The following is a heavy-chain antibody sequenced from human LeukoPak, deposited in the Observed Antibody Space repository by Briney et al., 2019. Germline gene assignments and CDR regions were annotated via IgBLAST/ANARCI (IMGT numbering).Heavy chain of an antibody. CDR1: GFSFSSYA. Sequence: GGSLRLSCAASGFSFSSYAMTWARQAPVKGLEWVSAISGDGTRTYYADSVKGRFTISRDNSKNTLYLEMSSMRVEDTAIYYCAKWPEGAMDYFDYWGQGTLVTVSS. CDR2: ISGDGTRT. J-gene: IGHJ4*02. V-gene: IGHV3-23*01. D-gene: IGHD3-16*01. CDR3: AKWPEGAMDYFDY.